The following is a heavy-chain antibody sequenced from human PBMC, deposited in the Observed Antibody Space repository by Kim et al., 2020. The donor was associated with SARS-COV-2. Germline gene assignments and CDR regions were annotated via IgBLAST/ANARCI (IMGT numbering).Heavy chain of an antibody. D-gene: IGHD6-13*01. V-gene: IGHV4-59*01. Sequence: SETLSLTCTVSGGSMSTYYWSWIRQPPGKGLESIAYIYYSGNTNYNPSLKSRVTISVDTSKNQFSLKLRSVTAADTAVYYCARVAAGPGCSLDYWGQGTLVTVSS. CDR1: GGSMSTYY. CDR2: IYYSGNT. J-gene: IGHJ4*02. CDR3: ARVAAGPGCSLDY.